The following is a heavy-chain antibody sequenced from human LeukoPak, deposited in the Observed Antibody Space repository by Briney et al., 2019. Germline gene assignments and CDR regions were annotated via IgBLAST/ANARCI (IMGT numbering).Heavy chain of an antibody. J-gene: IGHJ4*02. V-gene: IGHV1-18*01. CDR2: ICAYNGNT. CDR3: AGGGDSSGPFAPLGY. D-gene: IGHD3-22*01. Sequence: ASVNVSCKASGYTVISYGISWVRQAPGQGLEWMGWICAYNGNTNYAQKLQGRVTMTTDTSTSTAYMELRSLRSDDTAVYYCAGGGDSSGPFAPLGYWGQGTLVTVSS. CDR1: GYTVISYG.